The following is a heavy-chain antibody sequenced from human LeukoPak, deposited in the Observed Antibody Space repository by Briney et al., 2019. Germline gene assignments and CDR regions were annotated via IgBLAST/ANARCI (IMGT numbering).Heavy chain of an antibody. D-gene: IGHD3-3*01. CDR2: IYYSGST. V-gene: IGHV4-59*01. Sequence: SETLSLTCTVSGGSISSYYWSWIRQPPGKGLEWIGYIYYSGSTNYNPSLKSRVTISVDTSKNQFSLKLSSVTAADTAVYYCARGQDDFWSGYCAFDIWGQGTMVTVSS. CDR1: GGSISSYY. CDR3: ARGQDDFWSGYCAFDI. J-gene: IGHJ3*02.